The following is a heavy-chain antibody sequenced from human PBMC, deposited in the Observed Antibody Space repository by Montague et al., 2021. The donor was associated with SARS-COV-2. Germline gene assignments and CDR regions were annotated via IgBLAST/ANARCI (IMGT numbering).Heavy chain of an antibody. J-gene: IGHJ6*03. D-gene: IGHD4-23*01. CDR1: GGSFSGWN. CDR3: ACGGGNILTNYYYYYYLDV. Sequence: SETLSLTCAVYGGSFSGWNWSWVRKPPGKGLEWIGEINRRGNTIYNPSLKSRVTISEDTSKSQFSLKLSSVTAAATAVYYCACGGGNILTNYYYYYYLDVWGTGTTVTVSS. V-gene: IGHV4-34*01. CDR2: INRRGNT.